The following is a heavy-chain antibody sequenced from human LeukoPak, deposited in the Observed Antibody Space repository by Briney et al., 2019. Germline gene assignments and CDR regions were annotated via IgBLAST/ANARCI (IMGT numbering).Heavy chain of an antibody. CDR3: ARDLPTGTYRAYFDN. CDR1: GFIFSNYE. Sequence: PGGSLRLSCAASGFIFSNYEMNWVRQAPGKGLEWVSYISSTGGDIYYADSVKGRFTISRDNAERSVYLQMNSLRAEDTAVYYCARDLPTGTYRAYFDNWGQGTLVTVSS. D-gene: IGHD1-26*01. CDR2: ISSTGGDI. V-gene: IGHV3-48*03. J-gene: IGHJ4*02.